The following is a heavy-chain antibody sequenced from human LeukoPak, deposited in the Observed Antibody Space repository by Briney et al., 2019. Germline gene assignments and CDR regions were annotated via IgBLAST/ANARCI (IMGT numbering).Heavy chain of an antibody. CDR3: ARLEGIDCGEIDY. J-gene: IGHJ4*02. CDR1: GGSISSSSYY. Sequence: SETLSLTCTVSGGSISSSSYYWGWIRQPPGKGLEWIGSIYYSGSTYYTPSLKSRVTISVYTSQNQFSLKLISVTAADSVEYYCARLEGIDCGEIDYWGQGTLVTVSS. D-gene: IGHD4-17*01. CDR2: IYYSGST. V-gene: IGHV4-39*01.